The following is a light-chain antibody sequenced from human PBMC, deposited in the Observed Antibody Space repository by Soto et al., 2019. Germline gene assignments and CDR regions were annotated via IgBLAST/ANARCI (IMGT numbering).Light chain of an antibody. CDR3: SSYTTSSTIVL. V-gene: IGLV2-14*01. J-gene: IGLJ2*01. Sequence: QSALTQPASMSGSPGQSITISCTGTSSDVGTYNYVSWYQQYPGKAPKLMIYEVTNRPSGVSNRFSGSKSGNTASLTISGLQVDDEADYYCSSYTTSSTIVLFGGGTKVTVL. CDR1: SSDVGTYNY. CDR2: EVT.